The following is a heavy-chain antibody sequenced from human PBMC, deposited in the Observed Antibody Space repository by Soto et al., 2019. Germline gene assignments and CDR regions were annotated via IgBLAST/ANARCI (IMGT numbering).Heavy chain of an antibody. CDR3: AREGYMVVAATRGYYYYGMDV. Sequence: QVQLVQSGAEVKKPGASVKVSCKASGYTFTSYYMHWVRQAPGQGLAWMGIINPSGGSTSYAQKFQGRVTMTRDTSTSTVDMELSSLRSEDTAVYYCAREGYMVVAATRGYYYYGMDVWGQGTTVTVSS. D-gene: IGHD2-15*01. CDR1: GYTFTSYY. J-gene: IGHJ6*02. V-gene: IGHV1-46*01. CDR2: INPSGGST.